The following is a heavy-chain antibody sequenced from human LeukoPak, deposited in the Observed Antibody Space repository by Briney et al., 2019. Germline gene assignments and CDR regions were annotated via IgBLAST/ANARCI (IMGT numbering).Heavy chain of an antibody. CDR1: GFTFSSYA. Sequence: GGSLRLSCAASGFTFSSYAMHWVRQAPGKGLEWVSGISWNSGSIGYADSVKGRFTISRDNAKNSLYLQMNSLRAEDTALYYCAKVWYSGSYYGSYFDYWGQGTLVTVSS. V-gene: IGHV3-9*01. CDR3: AKVWYSGSYYGSYFDY. J-gene: IGHJ4*02. CDR2: ISWNSGSI. D-gene: IGHD1-26*01.